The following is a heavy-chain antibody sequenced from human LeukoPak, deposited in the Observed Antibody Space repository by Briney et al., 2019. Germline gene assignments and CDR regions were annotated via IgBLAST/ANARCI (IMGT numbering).Heavy chain of an antibody. Sequence: GRSLRLSCAASGFTFDDYAMHWVRQAPGKGLEWVSGISWNSGSIGYADSVKGRFTISRDNAKNSLYLQMNSLRAEDTALYYCAKAGIAAAGTLYYFDYWGQGTLVTVSS. CDR1: GFTFDDYA. CDR2: ISWNSGSI. CDR3: AKAGIAAAGTLYYFDY. D-gene: IGHD6-13*01. V-gene: IGHV3-9*01. J-gene: IGHJ4*02.